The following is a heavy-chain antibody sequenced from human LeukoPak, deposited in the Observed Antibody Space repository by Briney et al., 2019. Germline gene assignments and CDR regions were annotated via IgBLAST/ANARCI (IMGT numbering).Heavy chain of an antibody. CDR3: AKYGSSSFGYFY. CDR1: GFTFSNSA. CDR2: ISSGGSSA. J-gene: IGHJ4*02. Sequence: GGSLRLSCVASGFTFSNSAMSWVRQAPGKGLEWVSAISSGGSSAHYADSVKGRFTISRDNSKNTLYLQMNSLRAEDTAVYYCAKYGSSSFGYFYWGQGTLVTVSS. D-gene: IGHD6-6*01. V-gene: IGHV3-23*01.